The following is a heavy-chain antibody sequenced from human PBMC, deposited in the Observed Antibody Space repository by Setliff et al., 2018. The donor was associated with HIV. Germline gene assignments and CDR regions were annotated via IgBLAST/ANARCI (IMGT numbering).Heavy chain of an antibody. CDR2: ISATAGDT. D-gene: IGHD3-3*01. V-gene: IGHV3-23*01. Sequence: GGSLRLSCAASGFSFRTYAMSWVRQAPGKGLEWVSAISATAGDTYYADSVKGRFTISRDNSKNTLYLQMNSLRAEDTAVYYCARGNFGAAIRLQAFDLWGRGTKVTVSS. CDR1: GFSFRTYA. CDR3: ARGNFGAAIRLQAFDL. J-gene: IGHJ3*01.